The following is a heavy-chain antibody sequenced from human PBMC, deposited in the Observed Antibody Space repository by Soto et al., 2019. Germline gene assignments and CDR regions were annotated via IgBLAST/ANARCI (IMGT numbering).Heavy chain of an antibody. D-gene: IGHD3-10*01. CDR1: GGSFSGYY. V-gene: IGHV4-34*01. Sequence: SETLSLTCAVYGGSFSGYYWSWIRQPPGKGLEWIGEINHSGSTNYNPSLKSRVTISVDTSKNQFSLKLSSVTAADTAVYYCARSIRNYYYGSGINAFDIWGQGTMVTVSS. CDR3: ARSIRNYYYGSGINAFDI. J-gene: IGHJ3*02. CDR2: INHSGST.